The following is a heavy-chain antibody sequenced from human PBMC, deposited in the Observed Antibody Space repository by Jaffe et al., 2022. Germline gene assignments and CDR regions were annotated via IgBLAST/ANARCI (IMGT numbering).Heavy chain of an antibody. CDR1: GFTFSSYA. V-gene: IGHV3-23*01. D-gene: IGHD3-10*01. CDR2: ISGSGGST. Sequence: EVQLLESGGGLVQPGGSLRLSCAASGFTFSSYAMSWVRQAPGKGLEWVSAISGSGGSTYYADSVKGRFTISRDNSKNTLYLQMNSLRAEDTAVYYCAKDLCDYYGSGSSEDWFDPWGQGTLVTVSS. J-gene: IGHJ5*02. CDR3: AKDLCDYYGSGSSEDWFDP.